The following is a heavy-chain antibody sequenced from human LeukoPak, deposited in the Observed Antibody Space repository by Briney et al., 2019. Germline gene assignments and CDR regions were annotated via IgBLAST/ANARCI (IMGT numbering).Heavy chain of an antibody. J-gene: IGHJ3*02. CDR1: GFTFSNYG. D-gene: IGHD6-25*01. CDR3: AKEGGNHGPSNAFDI. CDR2: ISYDGSYK. V-gene: IGHV3-30*18. Sequence: GGSLRLSCAASGFTFSNYGMHWVRQAPGKGLEWVALISYDGSYKYYADSLKGRFTISRDNSKNSLFLQMNTLSADDTAVYFCAKEGGNHGPSNAFDIWGQGTMVTVSS.